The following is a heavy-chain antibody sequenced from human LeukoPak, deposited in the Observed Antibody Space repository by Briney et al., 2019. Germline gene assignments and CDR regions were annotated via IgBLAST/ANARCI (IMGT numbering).Heavy chain of an antibody. CDR1: GFTFSSYW. J-gene: IGHJ6*02. CDR2: IKQDKSEE. Sequence: PGVSLRLSCAASGFTFSSYWMSWVRQAPGKGLEWVANIKQDKSEEYYVDSVRGRFTISRDNAKNSQYLQMNSLRVEDTAVYYCVRGMDVWGQGTTVTASS. CDR3: VRGMDV. V-gene: IGHV3-7*04.